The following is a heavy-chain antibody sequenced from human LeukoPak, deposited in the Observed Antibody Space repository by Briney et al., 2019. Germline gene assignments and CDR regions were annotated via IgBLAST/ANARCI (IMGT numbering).Heavy chain of an antibody. V-gene: IGHV1-18*01. CDR2: ISAYNGNT. J-gene: IGHJ6*03. CDR3: ARSLFPYYDFWSGYYTSGYYYMDV. D-gene: IGHD3-3*01. CDR1: GYTFTSYG. Sequence: ASVKVSCKASGYTFTSYGISRVRQAPGQGLEWMGWISAYNGNTNYAQKLQGRVTMTSDTSTSTAYMELRSLRSDDTAVYYCARSLFPYYDFWSGYYTSGYYYMDVWGKGTTVTVSS.